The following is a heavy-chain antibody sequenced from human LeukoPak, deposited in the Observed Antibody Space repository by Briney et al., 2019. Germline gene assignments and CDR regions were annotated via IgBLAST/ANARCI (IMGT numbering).Heavy chain of an antibody. CDR3: AREGITIFGVVRTRYYMDV. J-gene: IGHJ6*03. Sequence: GASVKVSCKASGGTFSSYAISWVRQAPGQGLEWMGGIIPIFGTANYAQKFQGRVTITADKSTSTAYMELSSLRSEDTAVYYCAREGITIFGVVRTRYYMDVWGKGTTVTVSS. CDR1: GGTFSSYA. CDR2: IIPIFGTA. V-gene: IGHV1-69*06. D-gene: IGHD3-3*01.